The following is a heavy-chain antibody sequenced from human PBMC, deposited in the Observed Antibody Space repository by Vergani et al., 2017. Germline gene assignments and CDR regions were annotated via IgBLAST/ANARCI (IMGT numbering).Heavy chain of an antibody. D-gene: IGHD2-2*01. CDR1: GGTFSSYA. CDR2: IIPMFGTA. J-gene: IGHJ6*02. V-gene: IGHV1-69*12. CDR3: ARGNRYCSSTSCYFYYYGMDV. Sequence: QVQLVQSGAEVKKPGSSVKVSCKASGGTFSSYAISWVRQAPGQGLEWMGGIIPMFGTANYAQKFQGRVTITADGSTSTAYMELSSLRSEDTAVYYCARGNRYCSSTSCYFYYYGMDVWGQGTTVTVSS.